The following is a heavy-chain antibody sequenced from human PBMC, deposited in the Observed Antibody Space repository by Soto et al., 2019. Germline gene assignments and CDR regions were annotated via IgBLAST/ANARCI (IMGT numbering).Heavy chain of an antibody. V-gene: IGHV3-33*01. CDR2: IWSDGSNE. D-gene: IGHD4-17*01. J-gene: IGHJ4*02. CDR3: ARDLITVTTPPIY. Sequence: QVQLVESGGGVVQPGRSLRLSCAASGFTFSSYGMHWIRQAPGKGLEWVAVIWSDGSNEYYADSVRGRFTISRENSQISVFLQMNTLGPEDTSVYYCARDLITVTTPPIYWGQGTLVTVS. CDR1: GFTFSSYG.